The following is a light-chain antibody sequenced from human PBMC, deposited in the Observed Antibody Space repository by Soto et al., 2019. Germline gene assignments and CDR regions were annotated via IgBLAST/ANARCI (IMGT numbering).Light chain of an antibody. CDR3: QPYGISPRT. CDR1: QNVSSNY. Sequence: EIVLTQSPGTLSLSPGERATLSCRASQNVSSNYLARYQQKPSQGPRLFIYVASTRATGIPDSFSGSGSGTDFTLTISRLEPEDFAVYYCQPYGISPRTVGQGTKVGIK. J-gene: IGKJ1*01. CDR2: VAS. V-gene: IGKV3-20*01.